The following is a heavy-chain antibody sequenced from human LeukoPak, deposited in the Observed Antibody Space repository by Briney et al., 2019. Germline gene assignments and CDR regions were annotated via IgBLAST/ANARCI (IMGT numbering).Heavy chain of an antibody. Sequence: GGSLRLSCVASRFSFSSHWMTWVRQAPGKGLEWVANIKEDGREKYYADSVKGRFTISRDNAKNSLYLQMNSLRGEDTAVYYCAKTIVGSNVFDIWGQGTLVTVSS. V-gene: IGHV3-7*01. CDR1: RFSFSSHW. J-gene: IGHJ3*02. D-gene: IGHD1-26*01. CDR2: IKEDGREK. CDR3: AKTIVGSNVFDI.